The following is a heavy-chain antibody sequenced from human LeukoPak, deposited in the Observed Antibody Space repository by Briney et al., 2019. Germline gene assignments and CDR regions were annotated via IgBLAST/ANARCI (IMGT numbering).Heavy chain of an antibody. CDR3: ARDEYSYGSWYFDY. D-gene: IGHD5-18*01. CDR1: GDSISSYY. CDR2: VYYNGNT. V-gene: IGHV4-59*12. Sequence: PSETLSLTCTVSGDSISSYYWHWIRQSPGKGLEWIGYVYYNGNTNYNPSLKSRVTMSVDTSKDQFSLKLSSVTAADTAVYYCARDEYSYGSWYFDYWGQGTLVTVSS. J-gene: IGHJ4*02.